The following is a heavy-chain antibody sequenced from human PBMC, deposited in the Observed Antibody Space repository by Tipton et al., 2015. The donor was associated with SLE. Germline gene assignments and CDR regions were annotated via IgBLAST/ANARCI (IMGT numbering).Heavy chain of an antibody. CDR3: ARGSRDSIYYYYYMDV. Sequence: TLSLTCTVSGASISDYYWTWIRQFPGKGLEWIGYIDYSGSTNYNPPLKSRLTISGDTSKNQFSLHLTSVTAADTAVYYCARGSRDSIYYYYYMDVWGKGTTVTVSS. D-gene: IGHD2-15*01. CDR2: IDYSGST. V-gene: IGHV4-59*01. J-gene: IGHJ6*03. CDR1: GASISDYY.